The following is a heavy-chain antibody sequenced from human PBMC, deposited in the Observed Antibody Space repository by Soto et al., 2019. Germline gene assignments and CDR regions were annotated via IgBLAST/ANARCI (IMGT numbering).Heavy chain of an antibody. V-gene: IGHV1-46*01. CDR3: ARDLPRDLVRGSFDI. D-gene: IGHD3-10*01. J-gene: IGHJ3*02. CDR1: GYTFTRYN. CDR2: IDTRGGST. Sequence: QAQLVQSGAEVKKPGASANISCKASGYTFTRYNIHWVRQAPGQGLEWMGIIDTRGGSTDYTQRFQGRVTMTRDTSTGTVYMHLSSLGSEDTAIYYCARDLPRDLVRGSFDIWGQGTMVTVSP.